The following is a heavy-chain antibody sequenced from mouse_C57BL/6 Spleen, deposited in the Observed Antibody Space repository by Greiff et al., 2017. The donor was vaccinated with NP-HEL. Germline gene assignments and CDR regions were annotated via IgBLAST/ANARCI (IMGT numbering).Heavy chain of an antibody. CDR2: INPSTGGT. V-gene: IGHV1-42*01. J-gene: IGHJ3*01. D-gene: IGHD2-3*01. Sequence: EVKLQESGPELVKPGASVKISCKASGYSFTGYYMNWVKQSPEKSLEWIGEINPSTGGTTYNQKFKAKATLTVDKSSSTAYMQLKSLTSEDSAVYYCARSSMISGFAYWGQGTLVTVSA. CDR3: ARSSMISGFAY. CDR1: GYSFTGYY.